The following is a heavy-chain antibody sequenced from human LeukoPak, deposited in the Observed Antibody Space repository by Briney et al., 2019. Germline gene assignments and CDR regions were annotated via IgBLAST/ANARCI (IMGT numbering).Heavy chain of an antibody. D-gene: IGHD3-16*01. CDR3: AREDGGSADFDY. CDR2: MNPNSGNT. V-gene: IGHV1-8*01. CDR1: GYTFTSYD. J-gene: IGHJ4*02. Sequence: ASVTVSCKASGYTFTSYDINWVRQATGQGLEWMGWMNPNSGNTGYAQKFQGRVTMTRNTSISTAYMELSSLRSEDTAVYYCAREDGGSADFDYWGQGTLVTVSS.